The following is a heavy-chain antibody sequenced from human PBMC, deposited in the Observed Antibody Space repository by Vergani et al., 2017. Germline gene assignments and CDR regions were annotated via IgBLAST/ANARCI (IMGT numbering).Heavy chain of an antibody. J-gene: IGHJ4*02. V-gene: IGHV3-11*04. CDR2: ISSSGSTI. CDR3: ARDLYYGSGSYYNGLGY. D-gene: IGHD3-10*01. CDR1: GFTFSDYY. Sequence: QVQLVESGGGLVKPGGSLRLSCAASGFTFSDYYLSWIRQAPGKGLAWVSYISSSGSTIYYADSVKGRFTISRDNAKNSLYLQMNSLRAEDTAVYYCARDLYYGSGSYYNGLGYWGQGTLVTVSS.